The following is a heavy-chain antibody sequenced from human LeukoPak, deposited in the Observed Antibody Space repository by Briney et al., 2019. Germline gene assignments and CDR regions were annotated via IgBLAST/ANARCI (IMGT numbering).Heavy chain of an antibody. Sequence: GGSLRLSCATSGFNFSASYMSWIRQAPGKGLEWVSYISIRGITINYADSVKGRFSIFRDDAKSSLFLQMNSLKTEDTALYYCASGGNYAGIAALFRHWGQGSLVTVSS. V-gene: IGHV3-11*01. J-gene: IGHJ4*02. CDR2: ISIRGITI. CDR1: GFNFSASY. D-gene: IGHD4-23*01. CDR3: ASGGNYAGIAALFRH.